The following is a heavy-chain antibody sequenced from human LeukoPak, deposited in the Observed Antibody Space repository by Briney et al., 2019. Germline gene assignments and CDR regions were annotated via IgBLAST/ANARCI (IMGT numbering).Heavy chain of an antibody. CDR2: IWYDGTKK. J-gene: IGHJ4*02. V-gene: IGHV3-33*01. CDR1: GFTFGSYG. Sequence: GGSLRLSCVASGFTFGSYGMNWVRQAPGKGLEWVAVIWYDGTKKYYADSVKGRFTISRGNSKNTLYLQMYSLRAEDTAVYYCARGDGYNFNYFDYWGQGALVSVSS. D-gene: IGHD5-24*01. CDR3: ARGDGYNFNYFDY.